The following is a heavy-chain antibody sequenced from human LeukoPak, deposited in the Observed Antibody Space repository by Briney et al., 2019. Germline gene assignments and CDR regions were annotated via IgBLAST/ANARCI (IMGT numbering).Heavy chain of an antibody. CDR2: IYYSGST. V-gene: IGHV4-39*01. D-gene: IGHD3-3*01. CDR3: ARLVQGITIFGFGRRFDP. CDR1: GGSISSSSYY. J-gene: IGHJ5*02. Sequence: KASQTLSLTCTVSGGSISSSSYYWGWIRQPPGKGLEWIGSIYYSGSTYYNPSLKSRVTISVDTSKNQFSLKLSSVTAADTAVYYCARLVQGITIFGFGRRFDPWGQGTLVTVSS.